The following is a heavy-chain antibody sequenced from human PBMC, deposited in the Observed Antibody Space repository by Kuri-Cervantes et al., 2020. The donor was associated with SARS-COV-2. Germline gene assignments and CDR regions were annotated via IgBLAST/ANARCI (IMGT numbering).Heavy chain of an antibody. V-gene: IGHV4-39*07. CDR3: ARGDYCSSTSCSKRGDWFDP. CDR2: IYYSGST. D-gene: IGHD2-2*01. Sequence: SETLSLTCSVSGGSISGSSYYWAWIRQPPGKGLEWIGSIYYSGSTYYNPSLKSRVTISVDTSKNQFSLKLSSVTAADTAVYYCARGDYCSSTSCSKRGDWFDPWGQGTLVTVSS. CDR1: GGSISGSSYY. J-gene: IGHJ5*02.